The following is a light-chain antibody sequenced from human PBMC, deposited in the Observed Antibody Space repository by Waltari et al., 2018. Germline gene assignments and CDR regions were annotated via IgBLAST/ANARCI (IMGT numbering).Light chain of an antibody. CDR3: QKYDSPWT. Sequence: DIQMTQSPSTLSASVGDRVTITCRASQSISIWLAWYQHKPGQAPKLLIQKASSLESGVPSRFSGSGSGTEFTLTISSLQPDDFATYYCQKYDSPWTFGQGTKVEIK. J-gene: IGKJ1*01. V-gene: IGKV1-5*03. CDR1: QSISIW. CDR2: KAS.